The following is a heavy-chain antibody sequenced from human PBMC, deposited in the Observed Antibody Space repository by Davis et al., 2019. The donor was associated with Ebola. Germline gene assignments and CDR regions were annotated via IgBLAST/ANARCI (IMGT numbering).Heavy chain of an antibody. D-gene: IGHD3-3*01. CDR2: INHSGST. CDR3: ARQDYDFWSGYYGYYFDY. CDR1: GGSFSGYY. V-gene: IGHV4-34*01. J-gene: IGHJ4*02. Sequence: PSETLSLTCAVYGGSFSGYYWSWIRQPPGKGLEWIGEINHSGSTNYNPSLKSRVTISVDTSKNQFSLKLSSVTAADTAVYYCARQDYDFWSGYYGYYFDYWGQGTLVTVSS.